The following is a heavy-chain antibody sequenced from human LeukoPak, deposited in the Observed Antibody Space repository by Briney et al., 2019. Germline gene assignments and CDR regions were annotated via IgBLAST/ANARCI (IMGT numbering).Heavy chain of an antibody. V-gene: IGHV3-30*02. CDR2: IWYDGSNK. CDR1: GFTFSSHA. J-gene: IGHJ4*02. Sequence: PGGSLRLFCAASGFTFSSHAMHWVRQAPGKGLEWVAVIWYDGSNKYYADSVKGRFTISRDNSKNTMYLQMNSLRAEDTAMYYCAKDGSGLTNYFDQWGQGTLVTVSS. CDR3: AKDGSGLTNYFDQ. D-gene: IGHD5-12*01.